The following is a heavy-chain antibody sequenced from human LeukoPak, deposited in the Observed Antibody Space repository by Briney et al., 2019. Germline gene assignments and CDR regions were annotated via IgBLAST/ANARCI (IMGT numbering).Heavy chain of an antibody. D-gene: IGHD3-10*01. CDR1: GGSFSGYY. V-gene: IGHV4-34*01. J-gene: IGHJ6*03. CDR3: SGSSIPYYYYYMDV. CDR2: INHSGST. Sequence: SETLSLTCAVYGGSFSGYYWSWIRQPPGKGLEWIGEINHSGSTNYNPSLKSRVTISVDTSKNQFSLKLSSVTAADTAVYYCSGSSIPYYYYYMDVWGKGTTVTISS.